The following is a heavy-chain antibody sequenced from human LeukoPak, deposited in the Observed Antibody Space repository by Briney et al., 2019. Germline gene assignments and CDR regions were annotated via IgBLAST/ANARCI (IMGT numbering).Heavy chain of an antibody. CDR2: ISSSSGYI. Sequence: GGSLRLSCAASGFTFSSYSMNWVRQAPGKGLEWVSSISSSSGYIYYADSVKGRFTISRDNAKNSLYLQMNSLRAEDTAVYYCARDSEIGSGDYGTDWFDPWGQGTLVTVSS. CDR3: ARDSEIGSGDYGTDWFDP. D-gene: IGHD4-17*01. J-gene: IGHJ5*02. CDR1: GFTFSSYS. V-gene: IGHV3-21*01.